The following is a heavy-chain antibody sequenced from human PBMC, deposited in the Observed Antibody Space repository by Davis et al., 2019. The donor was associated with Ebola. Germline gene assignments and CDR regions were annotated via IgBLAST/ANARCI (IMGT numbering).Heavy chain of an antibody. CDR1: GYTFTGYY. CDR2: INPNSGGT. D-gene: IGHD2-15*01. J-gene: IGHJ4*02. V-gene: IGHV1-2*04. CDR3: ARGRAASGY. Sequence: ASVKVSCKASGYTFTGYYMHWVRQAPGQGLEWMGWINPNSGGTNYAQKFQGWVTMTRNTSISTAYMELSSLRSEDTAVYYCARGRAASGYWGQGTLVTVSS.